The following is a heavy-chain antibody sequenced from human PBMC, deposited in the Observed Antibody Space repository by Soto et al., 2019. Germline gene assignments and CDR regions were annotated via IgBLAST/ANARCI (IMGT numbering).Heavy chain of an antibody. CDR3: VRDYASDSGVHLAF. D-gene: IGHD3-22*01. V-gene: IGHV1-3*01. J-gene: IGHJ4*02. CDR2: IGAGDGKT. Sequence: QVQLVQSGTEVKKPGASVKVYCKASGYRFTHYVIHWVRQAPGQRLEWMGWIGAGDGKTYYSQNFQGRVTITKDTSASTAYMELSSLISEDTAVYYCVRDYASDSGVHLAFWCQGTVVSVSS. CDR1: GYRFTHYV.